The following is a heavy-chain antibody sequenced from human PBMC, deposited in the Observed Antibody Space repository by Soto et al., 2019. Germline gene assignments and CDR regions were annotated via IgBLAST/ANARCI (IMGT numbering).Heavy chain of an antibody. CDR2: ISAYNGNT. J-gene: IGHJ6*02. CDR1: GYTFTSYR. Sequence: ASVKVSCKASGYTFTSYRISWVRQAPGQGLEWMGWISAYNGNTNYAQKLQGRVIMTTDTSTSTAYMELRSLRSDDTAVYYCARDPQNNYYYYYGMDVWGQGTTVTVSS. V-gene: IGHV1-18*01. CDR3: ARDPQNNYYYYYGMDV.